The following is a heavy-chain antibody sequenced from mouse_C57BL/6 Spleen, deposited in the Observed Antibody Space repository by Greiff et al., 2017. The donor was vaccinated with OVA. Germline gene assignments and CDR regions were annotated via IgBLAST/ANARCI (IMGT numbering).Heavy chain of an antibody. CDR2: IDPSDSYT. Sequence: VQLQQPGAELVMPGASVKLSCKASGYTFTSYWMHWVKQRPGQGLEWIGEIDPSDSYTNYNQKFKGKSTLTVDKSSSTAYMQLSRLTSEDSAVYYCARSKNSGSSYDYLDYWGQGTTLTVSS. V-gene: IGHV1-69*01. CDR1: GYTFTSYW. D-gene: IGHD1-1*01. CDR3: ARSKNSGSSYDYLDY. J-gene: IGHJ2*01.